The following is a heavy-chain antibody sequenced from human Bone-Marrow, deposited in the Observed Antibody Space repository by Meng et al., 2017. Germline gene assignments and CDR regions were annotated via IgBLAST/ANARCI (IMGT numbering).Heavy chain of an antibody. CDR1: GGSFSGYY. J-gene: IGHJ4*02. Sequence: SETLSLTCAVYGGSFSGYYWSWIRQPPGKGLEWSGEINHSGSTNYNPSLKSRVTISVDTSKSQFSLRQSSVTAADTAVYYSARGRMIVVVTDHKDFDYWGQGTLVTVSS. V-gene: IGHV4-34*01. D-gene: IGHD3-22*01. CDR2: INHSGST. CDR3: ARGRMIVVVTDHKDFDY.